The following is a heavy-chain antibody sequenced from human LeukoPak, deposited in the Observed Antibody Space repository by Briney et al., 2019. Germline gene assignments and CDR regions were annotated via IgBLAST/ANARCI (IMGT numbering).Heavy chain of an antibody. J-gene: IGHJ3*02. CDR1: GFTFSSYA. Sequence: PGGSLRLSCTASGFTFSSYAMTWARQAPGKGLEWVSVISPSGGSTYSADSVKGRFTISRDNSKNTLYLQMNSLRAEDTALYYCAKNSGNSKQGAFDIWGQGTMVTVSS. D-gene: IGHD4-23*01. CDR2: ISPSGGST. CDR3: AKNSGNSKQGAFDI. V-gene: IGHV3-23*01.